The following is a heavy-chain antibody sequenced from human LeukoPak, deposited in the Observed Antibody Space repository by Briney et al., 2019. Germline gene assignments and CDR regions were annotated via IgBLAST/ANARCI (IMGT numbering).Heavy chain of an antibody. J-gene: IGHJ6*03. Sequence: GGSLRLSCAASGFTFSSYAMSWVRQAPGKGLEWVSYISSSGSTMYYADSVKGRFTISRDNAKNSLYLQMNSLRAEDTAVYYCARVRSGPYYYYYMDVWGKGTTVTVSS. CDR2: ISSSGSTM. CDR3: ARVRSGPYYYYYMDV. CDR1: GFTFSSYA. V-gene: IGHV3-48*03. D-gene: IGHD3-3*01.